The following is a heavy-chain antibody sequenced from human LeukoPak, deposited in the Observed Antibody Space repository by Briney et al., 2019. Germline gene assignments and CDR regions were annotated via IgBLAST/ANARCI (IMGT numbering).Heavy chain of an antibody. V-gene: IGHV1-2*02. CDR1: GYTFTNFY. CDR2: INPNSGGT. D-gene: IGHD6-6*01. J-gene: IGHJ4*02. Sequence: ASVKVSCKASGYTFTNFYMHWLRQAPGQGLEWMGWINPNSGGTNYAQKLQGRVTMTRDTSISTAYMDLSRLTSDHTAVYYCARSGYSSSSHIYYWGQGTLVTVSS. CDR3: ARSGYSSSSHIYY.